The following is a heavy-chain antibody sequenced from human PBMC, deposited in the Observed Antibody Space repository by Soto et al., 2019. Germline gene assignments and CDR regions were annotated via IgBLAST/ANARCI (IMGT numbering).Heavy chain of an antibody. CDR2: ISYDGSNK. Sequence: PGGSLRLSCAGSGFTFSSDAMHWFLQSPGKGLEWVAVISYDGSNKYYADSVKGRFTISRDNSKNTLYLQMNSLRAEDTAVYYCARVSARGIAARPYYYGMDVWGQGTTVTVSS. V-gene: IGHV3-30-3*01. CDR1: GFTFSSDA. D-gene: IGHD6-6*01. J-gene: IGHJ6*02. CDR3: ARVSARGIAARPYYYGMDV.